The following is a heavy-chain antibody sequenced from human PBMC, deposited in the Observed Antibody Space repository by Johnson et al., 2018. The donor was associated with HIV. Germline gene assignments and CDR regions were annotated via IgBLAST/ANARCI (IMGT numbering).Heavy chain of an antibody. V-gene: IGHV3-9*01. Sequence: VQLVESGGGLVQPGRSLRLSCAASGFTFDDYAMHWVRQAPGKGLEWVSGISWNSGSIGYADSVKGRFTISRDNAKNSRYLQMNSLRAEDTALYYCAKDMRIAARPAVGAFDIWGQGTMVTVSS. CDR3: AKDMRIAARPAVGAFDI. J-gene: IGHJ3*02. CDR2: ISWNSGSI. D-gene: IGHD6-6*01. CDR1: GFTFDDYA.